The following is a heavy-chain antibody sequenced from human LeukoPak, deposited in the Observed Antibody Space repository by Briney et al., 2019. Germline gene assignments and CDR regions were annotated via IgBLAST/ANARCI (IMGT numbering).Heavy chain of an antibody. Sequence: GGSLRLSCAASGFTFSSYAMHWVRQAPGKGLEWVAVISYDGSNKYYADSVKGRFTISGDNSKNTLYLQMNSLRAEDTAVYYCARDFYYFDYWGQGTLVTVSS. V-gene: IGHV3-30-3*01. CDR1: GFTFSSYA. CDR3: ARDFYYFDY. J-gene: IGHJ4*02. D-gene: IGHD3-3*01. CDR2: ISYDGSNK.